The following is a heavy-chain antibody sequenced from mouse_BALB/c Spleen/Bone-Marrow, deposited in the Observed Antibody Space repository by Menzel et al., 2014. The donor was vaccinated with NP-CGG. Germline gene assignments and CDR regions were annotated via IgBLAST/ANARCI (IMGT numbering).Heavy chain of an antibody. J-gene: IGHJ3*01. CDR2: INPSTGYT. Sequence: VQLQQSGAELAKPGASVKMSCKASGYTFTSYWMHWVKQRPGQGLEWIGYINPSTGYTEYNQKFKDKATLTAVKSSTTAYMQLRSLTPEDSAVYYCARDDYDAIAYWGQGTLVTVSA. CDR1: GYTFTSYW. V-gene: IGHV1-7*01. CDR3: ARDDYDAIAY. D-gene: IGHD2-4*01.